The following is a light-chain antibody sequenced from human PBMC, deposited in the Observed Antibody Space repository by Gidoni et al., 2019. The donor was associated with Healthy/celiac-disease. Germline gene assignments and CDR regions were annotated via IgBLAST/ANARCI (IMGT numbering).Light chain of an antibody. CDR2: RNN. CDR1: SSNIGSNY. V-gene: IGLV1-47*01. J-gene: IGLJ3*02. Sequence: QSVLTQPPSASGTPGQRVTISCSGSSSNIGSNYVYWYHQLPGTAPKLLIYRNNQRPSVVPDRFSGSKSGTSASLAISGLRSEDEADYYCAAWDDSLSGHWVFGGGTKLTVL. CDR3: AAWDDSLSGHWV.